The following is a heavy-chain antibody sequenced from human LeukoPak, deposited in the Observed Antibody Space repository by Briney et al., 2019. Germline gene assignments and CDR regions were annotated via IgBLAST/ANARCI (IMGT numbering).Heavy chain of an antibody. Sequence: GGSLRLSCAASGLTFSSYGMHWIRQAPGKGLEWVAVITHDGSTKYYADFVKGGSIILRTNSNNTLYLQMSSLRAEDTAVYYCAKGHGPGYCSSTSCPSGVVDYWGQGTLVTVSS. J-gene: IGHJ4*02. CDR1: GLTFSSYG. D-gene: IGHD2-2*03. V-gene: IGHV3-30*18. CDR2: ITHDGSTK. CDR3: AKGHGPGYCSSTSCPSGVVDY.